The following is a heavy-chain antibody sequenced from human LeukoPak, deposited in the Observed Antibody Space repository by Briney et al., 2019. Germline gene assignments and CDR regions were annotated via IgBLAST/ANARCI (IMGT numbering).Heavy chain of an antibody. CDR3: VRELLWFGGPGAFDT. CDR1: GFSFTTHS. CDR2: ISVTSSFI. V-gene: IGHV3-48*01. J-gene: IGHJ3*02. D-gene: IGHD3-10*01. Sequence: PGGSLRLSCAASGFSFTTHSMNWVRQAPGKGLEWVSFISVTSSFISYADSVKGRFTISRDNGENSLYLQMNGLRAEDTAVYYCVRELLWFGGPGAFDTWGQGAMVTVSS.